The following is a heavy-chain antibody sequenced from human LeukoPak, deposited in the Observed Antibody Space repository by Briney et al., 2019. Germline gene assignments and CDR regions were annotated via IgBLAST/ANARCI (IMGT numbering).Heavy chain of an antibody. V-gene: IGHV3-33*01. CDR1: GFTFSSYG. CDR2: IWYDGSNK. Sequence: GGSLRLSCAASGFTFSSYGMHWVRQAPGKGLEWVAVIWYDGSNKYYADSVKGRFTISRDNSKNTLYLQMNSLRAEDTAVYYCARAPYYDFGSGYFPRPPYYTYMAVGGKGPTVTVS. J-gene: IGHJ6*03. CDR3: ARAPYYDFGSGYFPRPPYYTYMAV. D-gene: IGHD3-3*01.